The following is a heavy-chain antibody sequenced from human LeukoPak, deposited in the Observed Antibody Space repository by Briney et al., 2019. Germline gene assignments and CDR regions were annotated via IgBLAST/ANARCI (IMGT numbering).Heavy chain of an antibody. V-gene: IGHV4-31*01. CDR3: ARGEYNGSGSYYPGDY. CDR1: GGSISSGGYY. CDR2: IHNSGST. J-gene: IGHJ4*02. D-gene: IGHD3-10*01. Sequence: PSQTLSLTCTVSGGSISSGGYYWSWIRQHPGKGLEWIGYIHNSGSTYYNPSLKSPVSISVDTSKSHFSLRLSSVTAADTAVYYCARGEYNGSGSYYPGDYWGQGTLVTVSS.